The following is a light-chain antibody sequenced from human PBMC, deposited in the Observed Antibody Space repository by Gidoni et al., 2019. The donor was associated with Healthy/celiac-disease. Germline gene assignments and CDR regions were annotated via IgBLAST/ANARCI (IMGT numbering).Light chain of an antibody. Sequence: EIVLTPSPATLSLSPGARATLSCRASQSVSSYLAWYHQKPGQAPRLLLYDASNRATGIPARFSGSGSGTDFTLTISSLEPEDFAVYYCQQRSNWPPLTFXGXTKVEIK. J-gene: IGKJ4*01. CDR1: QSVSSY. CDR3: QQRSNWPPLT. V-gene: IGKV3-11*01. CDR2: DAS.